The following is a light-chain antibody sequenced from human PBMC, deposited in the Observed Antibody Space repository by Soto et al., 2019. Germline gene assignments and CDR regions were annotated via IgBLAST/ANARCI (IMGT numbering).Light chain of an antibody. CDR3: CSYTRSGTLI. Sequence: QSALTQPASVSGSPGQSITISCVGTSRDIGDYNYVSWYQQHTGKVPKVIIYDVSNRPSGVFYRFSGTKYGNTASLTVSGLQDEDEDHYYCCSYTRSGTLIFGTGTTLTVL. CDR2: DVS. CDR1: SRDIGDYNY. J-gene: IGLJ1*01. V-gene: IGLV2-14*01.